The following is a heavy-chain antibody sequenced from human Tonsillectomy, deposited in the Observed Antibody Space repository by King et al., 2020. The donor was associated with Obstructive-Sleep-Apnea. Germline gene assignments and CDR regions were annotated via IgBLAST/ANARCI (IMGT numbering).Heavy chain of an antibody. J-gene: IGHJ4*02. CDR2: VKGKTDGGTE. CDR1: GFTFSDAW. Sequence: VQLVESGGGLVKTGGSLRLSCAASGFTFSDAWMTWVRQAPGKGLEWVGHVKGKTDGGTEDYAAPVKGRFTIPRDDSKDTLYLQMNSLKTEDTALYYCSTQFVIGLFGYWGQGTLVTVSS. V-gene: IGHV3-15*01. CDR3: STQFVIGLFGY. D-gene: IGHD2/OR15-2a*01.